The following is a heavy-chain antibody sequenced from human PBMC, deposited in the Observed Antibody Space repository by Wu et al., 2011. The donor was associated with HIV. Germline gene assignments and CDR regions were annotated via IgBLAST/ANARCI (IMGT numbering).Heavy chain of an antibody. CDR2: IIPIFGTP. Sequence: QVQLVQSGAEVKKPGASVKVSCRASGYTFTSYGISWVRQAPGQGLEWMGGIIPIFGTPNYAQKFQGRVTITADKSTSTAYMELGSLRSEDTAVYYCARDGNTLDYYYLDVWGKGTTVTVSS. CDR1: GYTFTSYG. J-gene: IGHJ6*03. D-gene: IGHD2/OR15-2a*01. CDR3: ARDGNTLDYYYLDV. V-gene: IGHV1-69*06.